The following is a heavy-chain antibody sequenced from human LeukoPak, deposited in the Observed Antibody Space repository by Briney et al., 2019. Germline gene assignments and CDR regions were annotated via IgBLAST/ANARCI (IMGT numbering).Heavy chain of an antibody. D-gene: IGHD2-15*01. CDR1: GFTFSSYA. J-gene: IGHJ4*02. V-gene: IGHV3-23*01. CDR3: AKDPQDCSGGNCYTPGYYFDY. Sequence: PGGSLRLSCAASGFTFSSYAMNWVHQAPGRGLEWVSLISGNGGSTYCADSVKGHFTISRDNSKDTLYLQMNSLRAEDTAVYYCAKDPQDCSGGNCYTPGYYFDYWGQGTLVTVSS. CDR2: ISGNGGST.